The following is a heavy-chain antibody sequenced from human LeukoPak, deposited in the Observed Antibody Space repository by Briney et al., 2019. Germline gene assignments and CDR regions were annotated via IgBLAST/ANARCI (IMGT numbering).Heavy chain of an antibody. Sequence: SETLSLTCTVSGGSISSSCYYWGWIRQPPGKGLEWIGSFYYSGSTYYNPSLKSRVTISVDTSKIHFSLKLSSVTAADTAVYYCARSHWGPFGSRIANWFDPWGQGTQVTVSS. CDR3: ARSHWGPFGSRIANWFDP. CDR1: GGSISSSCYY. J-gene: IGHJ5*02. V-gene: IGHV4-39*02. CDR2: FYYSGST. D-gene: IGHD7-27*01.